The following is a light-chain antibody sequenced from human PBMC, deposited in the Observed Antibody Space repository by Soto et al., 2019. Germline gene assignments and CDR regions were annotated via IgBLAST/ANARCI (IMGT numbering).Light chain of an antibody. CDR2: DTS. Sequence: EIVMTQSPGTLSVSPGESATLSCRASQSVSSNLAWYQQKPAQAPRLLIYDTSTRATGVPARFSGSGSGTEFTITISRLQSEDFAVYYCQQYNNRPLTFGQGTKLEIK. J-gene: IGKJ2*01. CDR1: QSVSSN. V-gene: IGKV3-15*01. CDR3: QQYNNRPLT.